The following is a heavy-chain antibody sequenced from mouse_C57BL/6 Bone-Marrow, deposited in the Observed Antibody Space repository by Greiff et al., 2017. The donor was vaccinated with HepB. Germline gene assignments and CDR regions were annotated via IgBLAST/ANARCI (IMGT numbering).Heavy chain of an antibody. CDR1: GYTFTDYN. Sequence: VQLQQSGPELVKPGASVKIPCKASGYTFTDYNMDWVKQSHGKSLEWIGDINPNNGGTIYNQKFKGKATLTVDKSSSTAYMELRSLTSEDTAVYYCARNYYGSSYVGYWYFDVWGTGTTVTVSS. CDR2: INPNNGGT. CDR3: ARNYYGSSYVGYWYFDV. J-gene: IGHJ1*03. V-gene: IGHV1-18*01. D-gene: IGHD1-1*01.